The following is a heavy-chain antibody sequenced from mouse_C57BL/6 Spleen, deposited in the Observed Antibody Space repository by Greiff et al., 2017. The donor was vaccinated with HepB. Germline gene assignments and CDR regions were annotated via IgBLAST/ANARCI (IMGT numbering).Heavy chain of an antibody. D-gene: IGHD1-1*01. Sequence: DVKLQESGPGLVKPSQSLSLTCSVTGYSITSGYYWNWIRQFPGNKLEWMGYISYDGSNNYNPSLKNRIPITRDTSKNQFFLKLNSVTTEDTATYYCARMVYYYGSSRYFDYWGQGTTLTVSS. J-gene: IGHJ2*01. CDR3: ARMVYYYGSSRYFDY. CDR2: ISYDGSN. CDR1: GYSITSGYY. V-gene: IGHV3-6*01.